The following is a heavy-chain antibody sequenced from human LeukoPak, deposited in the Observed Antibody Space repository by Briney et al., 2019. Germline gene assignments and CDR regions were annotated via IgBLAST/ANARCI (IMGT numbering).Heavy chain of an antibody. CDR2: IKSKTDGGTT. J-gene: IGHJ4*02. Sequence: GGSLRLSCAASGFTFSNAWMSWVRQAPGKGLEWVGRIKSKTDGGTTDYAAPVKGRFTIPRDDSKNTLYLQMNSLKTEDTAVYYCTTDIAVAAFDYWGQGTLVTVSS. CDR3: TTDIAVAAFDY. D-gene: IGHD6-19*01. CDR1: GFTFSNAW. V-gene: IGHV3-15*01.